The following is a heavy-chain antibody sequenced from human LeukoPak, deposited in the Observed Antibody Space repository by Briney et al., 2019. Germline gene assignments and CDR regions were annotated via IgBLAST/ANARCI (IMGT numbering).Heavy chain of an antibody. D-gene: IGHD3-22*01. V-gene: IGHV3-49*03. CDR1: GFTFGDYA. Sequence: GRSLRLSCTVSGFTFGDYAMSWFRQAPGKGLEWVGFIKSKAYGGTTEYAASVKGRFTISRDDSKSIAYLQMNSLKTEDTAMYYCTRETFYDSSVGAYWYFDLWGRGTLVTVSS. CDR3: TRETFYDSSVGAYWYFDL. CDR2: IKSKAYGGTT. J-gene: IGHJ2*01.